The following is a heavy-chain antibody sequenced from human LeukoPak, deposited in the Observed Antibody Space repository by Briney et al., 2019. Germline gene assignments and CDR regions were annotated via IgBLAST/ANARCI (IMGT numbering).Heavy chain of an antibody. CDR1: GGAISGYY. V-gene: IGHV4-59*08. CDR3: ARRSDGYGWGFFDF. Sequence: SETLSLTCSVSGGAISGYYWSWFRQPPGKGLEWIGYISDTGNTNYYPSLTSRVTISLDSSRNQFSLNLRSVTAADTAVYYCARRSDGYGWGFFDFWGRGTLVTVSS. D-gene: IGHD5-24*01. CDR2: ISDTGNT. J-gene: IGHJ2*01.